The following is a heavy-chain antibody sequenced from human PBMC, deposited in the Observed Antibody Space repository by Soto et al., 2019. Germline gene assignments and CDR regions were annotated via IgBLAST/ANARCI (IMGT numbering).Heavy chain of an antibody. CDR2: ISAYNGNA. V-gene: IGHV1-18*01. CDR3: ARDPVYIVVVPAAMVSGEDYFDY. D-gene: IGHD2-2*01. Sequence: ASVKVSCKASGYTFTSYGISWVRQAPGQGLEWMGWISAYNGNANYAQKHQGRVTMTTDTSTSTAYMELRSLRSDDTSVYYCARDPVYIVVVPAAMVSGEDYFDYWGQGTLVTVSS. J-gene: IGHJ4*02. CDR1: GYTFTSYG.